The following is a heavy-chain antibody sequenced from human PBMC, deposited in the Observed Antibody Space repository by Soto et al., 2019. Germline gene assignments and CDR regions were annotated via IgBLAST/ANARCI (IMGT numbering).Heavy chain of an antibody. CDR2: INPNSGGT. CDR3: AREQYYDIWTGSGRYYYGMDV. CDR1: GYTFTGYY. Sequence: ASVKVSCKASGYTFTGYYMHWVRQAPGQGLEWMGWINPNSGGTNYAQKFQGWVTMTRDTSISTAYMELSRLRSDDTAVYYCAREQYYDIWTGSGRYYYGMDVWGQGTTVTVS. V-gene: IGHV1-2*04. D-gene: IGHD3-9*01. J-gene: IGHJ6*02.